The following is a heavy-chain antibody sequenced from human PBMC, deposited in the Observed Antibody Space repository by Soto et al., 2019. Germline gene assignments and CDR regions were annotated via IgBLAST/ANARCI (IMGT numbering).Heavy chain of an antibody. CDR3: ARHGPNSLSSLNWFDP. D-gene: IGHD2-15*01. CDR1: GGSFIGYY. J-gene: IGHJ5*02. V-gene: IGHV4-34*01. Sequence: LEILSLTCAVYGGSFIGYYWSWIRQPPGKGLEWIGEINHSGSTNYNPSLKSRVTISVDTSKSQFSLNLNSVTAADTAIYYCARHGPNSLSSLNWFDPWGQGALVTVSS. CDR2: INHSGST.